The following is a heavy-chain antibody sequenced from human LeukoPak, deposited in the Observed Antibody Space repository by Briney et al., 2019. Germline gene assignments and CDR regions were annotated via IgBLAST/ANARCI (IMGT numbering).Heavy chain of an antibody. J-gene: IGHJ1*01. CDR1: GGSISSSSYY. Sequence: SETLSLTCTVSGGSISSSSYYWGWIRQPPGKGLEWIGSIYYSGSTYYNPSLKSRVTISVDTSKNQFSLKLSSVTAADTAVYYCALDYGANGYFQHWGQGTLVTVSS. D-gene: IGHD4-17*01. V-gene: IGHV4-39*07. CDR2: IYYSGST. CDR3: ALDYGANGYFQH.